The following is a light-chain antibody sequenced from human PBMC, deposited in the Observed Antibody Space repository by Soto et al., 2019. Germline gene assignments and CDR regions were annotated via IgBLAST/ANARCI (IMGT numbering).Light chain of an antibody. V-gene: IGKV3-15*01. J-gene: IGKJ4*01. CDR1: QSVSGH. Sequence: EIVMTQAPATLAVSPGERATLSCRASQSVSGHLAWYQQNPGQAPRLLIYDASTGATGIPARFSGSGSSTEFTLTISSLQSEDFAVYYCQKYHDWPLTFGGGTKVDIK. CDR3: QKYHDWPLT. CDR2: DAS.